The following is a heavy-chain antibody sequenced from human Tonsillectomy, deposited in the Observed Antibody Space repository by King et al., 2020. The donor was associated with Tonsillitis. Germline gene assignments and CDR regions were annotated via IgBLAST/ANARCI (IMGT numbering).Heavy chain of an antibody. V-gene: IGHV3-21*01. Sequence: QLVQSGGGLVKPGGSLRLSCAASGFTFSSYSMNWVRQAPGKGLEWVSSISSSSSYIYYADSVKGRFTISRDNAKNSLYLQMNSLRAEDTAVYYCARDYIESSWGNWFDPWGQGTLVTVSS. CDR1: GFTFSSYS. CDR2: ISSSSSYI. D-gene: IGHD6-13*01. CDR3: ARDYIESSWGNWFDP. J-gene: IGHJ5*02.